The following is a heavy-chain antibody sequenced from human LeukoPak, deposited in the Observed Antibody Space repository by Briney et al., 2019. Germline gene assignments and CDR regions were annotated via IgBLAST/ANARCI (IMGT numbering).Heavy chain of an antibody. CDR2: INPSGGST. D-gene: IGHD1-7*01. V-gene: IGHV1-46*01. CDR1: GYTFTSYY. CDR3: ATQQWNYDNGMDV. Sequence: ASVKVSCKASGYTFTSYYMHWVRQAPGQGLEWMGIINPSGGSTSYAQKFQGRVTMTRDTSTSTVYMELSSLRSEDTAMYYCATQQWNYDNGMDVWGQGTTVTVSS. J-gene: IGHJ6*02.